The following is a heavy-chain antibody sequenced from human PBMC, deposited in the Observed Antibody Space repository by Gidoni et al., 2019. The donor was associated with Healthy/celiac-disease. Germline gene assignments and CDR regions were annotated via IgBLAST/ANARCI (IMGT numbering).Heavy chain of an antibody. CDR2: ISGSGGST. V-gene: IGHV3-23*01. Sequence: EVQLLASGGGLVQPGGSLRLSCAASGFTFSSYAMSWVRQAPGKGLGWVSAISGSGGSTYYADSGKGRFTISRDNSKNTLYLQMNSLRAEDTAVYYCAKGGYYYDPNDYWGQGTLVTVSS. J-gene: IGHJ4*02. CDR3: AKGGYYYDPNDY. CDR1: GFTFSSYA. D-gene: IGHD3-22*01.